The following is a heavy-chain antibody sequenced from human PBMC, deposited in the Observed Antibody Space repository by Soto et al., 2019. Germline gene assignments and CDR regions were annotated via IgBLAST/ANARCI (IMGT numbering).Heavy chain of an antibody. CDR1: GYTFTSYG. CDR2: ISAYNGNA. V-gene: IGHV1-18*01. D-gene: IGHD6-19*01. CDR3: ARDAVAGTPTYYYCYGMDV. Sequence: ASVKVSCKASGYTFTSYGISWVRQAPGQGLEWMGWISAYNGNANYAQKLQGRVTMTTDTSTSTAYMELRSLRSDDTAVYYCARDAVAGTPTYYYCYGMDVWGQGTTVTVSS. J-gene: IGHJ6*02.